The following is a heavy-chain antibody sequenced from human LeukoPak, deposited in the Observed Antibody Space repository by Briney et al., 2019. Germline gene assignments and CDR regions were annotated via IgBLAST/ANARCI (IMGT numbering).Heavy chain of an antibody. J-gene: IGHJ4*02. CDR2: IYTSGST. Sequence: SETLSLTCTVSGGSISSYYWSWIRQPAGKGLEWIGRIYTSGSTNYNPSLKSRVTMSVDTSKNQFSLKLSSVTAADTAVYYCASPAAFGSGSSYYPFDYWGQGTLVTVSS. CDR1: GGSISSYY. CDR3: ASPAAFGSGSSYYPFDY. V-gene: IGHV4-4*07. D-gene: IGHD3-10*01.